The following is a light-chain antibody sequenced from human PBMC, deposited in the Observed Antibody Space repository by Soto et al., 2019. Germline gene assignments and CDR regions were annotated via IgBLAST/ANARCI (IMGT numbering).Light chain of an antibody. V-gene: IGLV2-23*01. J-gene: IGLJ2*01. CDR1: SSDVGSYNL. CDR3: CSYVGSSTRVV. CDR2: EGS. Sequence: QSVLTQPASVSGSPGQSITISCTGTSSDVGSYNLVSWYQQHPGKAPKLMIYEGSKRPSGVSNRFSGSKSGNTASLTISGLQGEDEAGDYCCSYVGSSTRVVFGGGAKVSVL.